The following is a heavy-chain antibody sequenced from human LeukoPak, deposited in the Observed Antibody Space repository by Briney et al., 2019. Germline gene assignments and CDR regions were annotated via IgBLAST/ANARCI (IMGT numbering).Heavy chain of an antibody. Sequence: GGSLRLSCAASGFTFSSYAMHWVRQAPGKGLEYVSAISSNGGSTYYANSVKGRFTISRDNSKNTLYLQMGSLRAEDMAVYYCARVAYDILTGYYDYWGRGTLVTVSS. D-gene: IGHD3-9*01. CDR1: GFTFSSYA. J-gene: IGHJ4*02. CDR3: ARVAYDILTGYYDY. CDR2: ISSNGGST. V-gene: IGHV3-64*01.